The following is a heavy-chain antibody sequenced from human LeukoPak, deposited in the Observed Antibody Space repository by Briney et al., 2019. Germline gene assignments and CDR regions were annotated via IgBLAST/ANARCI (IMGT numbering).Heavy chain of an antibody. CDR3: ARGRFEHYFDY. D-gene: IGHD3-10*01. CDR1: GFTFSSYW. Sequence: GGSLRLSCAASGFTFSSYWMSWVRQAPGKGLEWVANIKQDGSEKYYVDSVKGRFTISRDNAKHSLYLQLISLSAEDTAVYYCARGRFEHYFDYWGQGTLVTVSS. J-gene: IGHJ4*02. V-gene: IGHV3-7*01. CDR2: IKQDGSEK.